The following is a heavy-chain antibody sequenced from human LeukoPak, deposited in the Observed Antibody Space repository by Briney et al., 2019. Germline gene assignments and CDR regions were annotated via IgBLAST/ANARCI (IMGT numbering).Heavy chain of an antibody. D-gene: IGHD3-3*01. CDR2: ISAYNGNT. V-gene: IGHV1-18*01. J-gene: IGHJ3*02. Sequence: GASVKVSCKASGYTFTSYGISWVRQAPGQGLEWMGWISAYNGNTNYAQKLQGRVTMTTDTSTSTAYMELRSLRSDDTAVYYCARDWGGGRFLEWLSLDAFDIWGQGTMVTVSS. CDR1: GYTFTSYG. CDR3: ARDWGGGRFLEWLSLDAFDI.